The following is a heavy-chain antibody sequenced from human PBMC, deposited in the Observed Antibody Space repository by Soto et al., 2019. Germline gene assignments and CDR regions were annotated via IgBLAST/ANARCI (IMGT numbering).Heavy chain of an antibody. CDR3: TRDASRDSSARGWFDP. V-gene: IGHV3-21*01. CDR2: ISSNSAYI. J-gene: IGHJ5*02. D-gene: IGHD6-13*01. Sequence: GGSLSLPCAASGFTFRSFTMNWVRQAPGKGLEWVSTISSNSAYIYYTDALRGRFTISRDNAKNSLHLQMNSLRAEDTAVYYCTRDASRDSSARGWFDPWGPGTLVTVSS. CDR1: GFTFRSFT.